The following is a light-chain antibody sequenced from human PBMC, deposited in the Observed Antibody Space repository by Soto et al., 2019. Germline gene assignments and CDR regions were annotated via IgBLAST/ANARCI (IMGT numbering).Light chain of an antibody. CDR3: MIWHNSVWV. V-gene: IGLV5-45*03. Sequence: QSVLTQPSSLSASPGASASLTCTLRSGINGGTFGIYWYRQKPGSPPQYLLRYNSDSDKHQGSGVPSRFSGSRDASANAGILLISGLQSEDEADYYCMIWHNSVWVFGGGTKLTVL. CDR1: SGINGGTFG. CDR2: YNSDSDK. J-gene: IGLJ3*02.